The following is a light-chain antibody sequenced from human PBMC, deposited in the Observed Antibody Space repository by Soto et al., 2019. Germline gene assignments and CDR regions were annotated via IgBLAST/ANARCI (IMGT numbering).Light chain of an antibody. CDR3: SSYTTRYTHD. CDR2: EVS. Sequence: QSALSQPASLSGSPGQSITISCAGTSGDVGAYNYVAWYQQHPGKAPRLMIYEVSNRPSGVSDRFSGSKSGNTASLSISGRQVEDEAYYYSSSYTTRYTHDFGTGTKHTIL. J-gene: IGLJ1*01. V-gene: IGLV2-14*01. CDR1: SGDVGAYNY.